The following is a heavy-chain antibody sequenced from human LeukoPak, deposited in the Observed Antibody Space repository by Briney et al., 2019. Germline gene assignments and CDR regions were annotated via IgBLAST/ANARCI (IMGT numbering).Heavy chain of an antibody. V-gene: IGHV4-59*08. J-gene: IGHJ4*02. CDR1: GGSISSYY. D-gene: IGHD1-14*01. CDR2: VYYSGST. CDR3: ARHYISGYFFDY. Sequence: SETLSLTCSVSGGSISSYYWSFIRQPPGKGLEWIGYVYYSGSTNHNPSLKSRVTISVDTSKNQFSLKLSSVTAADTAVYYCARHYISGYFFDYWGQGTLVTVSS.